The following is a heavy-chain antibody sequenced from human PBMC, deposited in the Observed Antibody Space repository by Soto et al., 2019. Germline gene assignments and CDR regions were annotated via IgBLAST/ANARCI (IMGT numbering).Heavy chain of an antibody. CDR3: AGETPSAAAAYYYYGLDV. CDR2: VTPYKADT. CDR1: GYTLTNYG. D-gene: IGHD6-13*01. J-gene: IGHJ6*02. V-gene: IGHV1-18*04. Sequence: QAQLVQSGAEVKKSGASVRVSCKASGYTLTNYGVTWVRQAPGQGLEWLGRVTPYKADTNSAQNLQGRVTMATDTTTNTAYVGLRTRRSDDTAVYYCAGETPSAAAAYYYYGLDVWGQGTTVTVPS.